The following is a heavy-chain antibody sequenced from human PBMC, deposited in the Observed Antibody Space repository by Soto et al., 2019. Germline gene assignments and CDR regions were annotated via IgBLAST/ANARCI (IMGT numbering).Heavy chain of an antibody. D-gene: IGHD4-17*01. CDR3: ARDDYGDYVFQWPS. Sequence: EVQLVESGGGLVQPGGSLRLSCAASGFTFSSYWMSWVRQAPGKGLEWVANRKQDGSEKYYVDSVKCRFTISRDNAKNSLYLQMNSLRAEDTAVYYCARDDYGDYVFQWPSWGQGTLVTVSS. V-gene: IGHV3-7*01. CDR1: GFTFSSYW. J-gene: IGHJ5*02. CDR2: RKQDGSEK.